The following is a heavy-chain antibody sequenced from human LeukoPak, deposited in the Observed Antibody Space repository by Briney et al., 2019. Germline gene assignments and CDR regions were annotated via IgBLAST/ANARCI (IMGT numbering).Heavy chain of an antibody. CDR3: AGDSGSYFPYYYYGMDV. Sequence: ASVKVSCKASVYTFTGYYMHWVRQAPGQGREWMGWINPNSGGTNYAQKFQGRVTMTRDTSISTAYMELSRLRSDDTAVYYCAGDSGSYFPYYYYGMDVWGQGTTVTVSS. CDR1: VYTFTGYY. V-gene: IGHV1-2*02. D-gene: IGHD1-26*01. CDR2: INPNSGGT. J-gene: IGHJ6*02.